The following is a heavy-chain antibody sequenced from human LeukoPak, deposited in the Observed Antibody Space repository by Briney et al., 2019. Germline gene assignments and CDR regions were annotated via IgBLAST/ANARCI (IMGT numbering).Heavy chain of an antibody. CDR2: INPGNGDT. CDR3: ARERWHCRVNCYSVYYYALDV. D-gene: IGHD2-15*01. J-gene: IGHJ6*02. V-gene: IGHV1-3*01. CDR1: GYTFTNYA. Sequence: ASVNVSCKGSGYTFTNYAVHWVRQAPGQRLEWLGWINPGNGDTKYSQNFQGRVTVTSDTSAATAYVELNSLTSEDTAVYYCARERWHCRVNCYSVYYYALDVWGQGTTVTVSS.